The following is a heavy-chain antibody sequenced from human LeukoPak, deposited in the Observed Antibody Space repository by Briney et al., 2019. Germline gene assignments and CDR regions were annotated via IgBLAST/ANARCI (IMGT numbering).Heavy chain of an antibody. Sequence: GGSLRLSCAASGFTFSSNAMHWVRQAPGKGLEWVAVIWYDGSNKEYADSVKGRFTISRDNPKNTLYLQMNSLRVEDTAVYYCVRDTRSYYLDYWGQGTPVTVSS. CDR1: GFTFSSNA. V-gene: IGHV3-33*08. J-gene: IGHJ4*02. D-gene: IGHD1-26*01. CDR2: IWYDGSNK. CDR3: VRDTRSYYLDY.